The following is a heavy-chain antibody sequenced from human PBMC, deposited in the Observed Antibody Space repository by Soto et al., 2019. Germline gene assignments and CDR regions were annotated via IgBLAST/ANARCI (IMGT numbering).Heavy chain of an antibody. CDR1: GFSLSTSGVA. J-gene: IGHJ4*02. Sequence: QITLKESGPTLMKPTQTLTLTCTFSGFSLSTSGVAVGWIRQPPGKALEWLALIYWDEDKRYSPSLKSRLTITDDTSKNQLVLTMTIMDPVDTATYYCARYYYYDSSGYDDYWGQGTLVTVSS. V-gene: IGHV2-5*02. CDR2: IYWDEDK. CDR3: ARYYYYDSSGYDDY. D-gene: IGHD3-22*01.